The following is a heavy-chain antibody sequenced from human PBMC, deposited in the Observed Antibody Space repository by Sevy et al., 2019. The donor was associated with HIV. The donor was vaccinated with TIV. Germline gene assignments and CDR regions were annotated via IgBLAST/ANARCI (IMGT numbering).Heavy chain of an antibody. CDR2: ITDDGRNV. J-gene: IGHJ4*02. CDR1: GFTFSDYF. V-gene: IGHV3-11*01. D-gene: IGHD5-12*01. CDR3: ARARTVVATIVQY. Sequence: GGSLRPSCVASGFTFSDYFMSWIRQAPGKGPEWLSYITDDGRNVYYADSVRGRFTVSRDNAKNSMYLQMRSLRTDDTAVYYCARARTVVATIVQYWGQGALVTVSS.